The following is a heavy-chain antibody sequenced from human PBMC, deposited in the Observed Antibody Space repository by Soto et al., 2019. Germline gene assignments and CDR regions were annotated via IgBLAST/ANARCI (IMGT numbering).Heavy chain of an antibody. CDR1: GFTFSSYG. Sequence: GGSLRLSCAASGFTFSSYGMHWVRQAPGKGLEWVAVISYDGSNKYYADSVKGRFTISRDNSKNTLYLQMNSLRAEDTAVYYCAKDRGYYDSSGPYYGMDVWGQGTTVTVSS. CDR2: ISYDGSNK. J-gene: IGHJ6*02. CDR3: AKDRGYYDSSGPYYGMDV. V-gene: IGHV3-30*18. D-gene: IGHD3-22*01.